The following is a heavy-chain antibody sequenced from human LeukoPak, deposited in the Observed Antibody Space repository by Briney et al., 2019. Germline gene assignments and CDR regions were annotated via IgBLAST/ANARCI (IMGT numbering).Heavy chain of an antibody. D-gene: IGHD3-16*01. V-gene: IGHV4-30-4*08. CDR2: IYYSGST. CDR1: GGSISSGGYY. J-gene: IGHJ5*02. Sequence: PSETLSLTCTVSGGSISSGGYYWSWIRQHPGKGLEWIGYIYYSGSTYYNPSLKSRVTISVDTSKNQFSLKLSSVTAADTAVYYCARDGGQLAGFDPWGQGTLVTVSS. CDR3: ARDGGQLAGFDP.